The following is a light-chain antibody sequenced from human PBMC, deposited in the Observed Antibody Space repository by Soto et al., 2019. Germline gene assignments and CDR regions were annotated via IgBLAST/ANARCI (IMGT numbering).Light chain of an antibody. V-gene: IGKV3D-20*01. CDR1: QIVSSKY. CDR2: DAS. CDR3: QQYGDSPRGT. Sequence: EVVLTQSPASLSLSPGERATLSCGASQIVSSKYLAWYQQKPGLAPRLLIYDASTRATGVPDRFRGSGSGTDFTLTINRLEPEDSAVYYCQQYGDSPRGTFGGGTKVEI. J-gene: IGKJ4*01.